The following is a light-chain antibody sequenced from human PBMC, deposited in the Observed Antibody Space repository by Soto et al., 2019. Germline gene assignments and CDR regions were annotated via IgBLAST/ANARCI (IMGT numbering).Light chain of an antibody. Sequence: EIVLTQSPATLSLSPGERATLSCRASPSVSSYLAWYQQKPGQAPRLLIYDASNRATGIPARFSGSGSGTDFTLTISSLEPEDFAVYYCQQRSNWPPFTFGGGTKVEIK. V-gene: IGKV3-11*01. CDR3: QQRSNWPPFT. CDR1: PSVSSY. CDR2: DAS. J-gene: IGKJ4*01.